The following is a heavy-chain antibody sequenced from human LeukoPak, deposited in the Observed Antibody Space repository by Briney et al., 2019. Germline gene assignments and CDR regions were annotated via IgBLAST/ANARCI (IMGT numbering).Heavy chain of an antibody. V-gene: IGHV3-21*04. CDR1: GFTFSSYY. D-gene: IGHD2-8*02. J-gene: IGHJ4*02. CDR2: ISSSSSYI. Sequence: GGSLRLSCVASGFTFSSYYMNWVRQAPGKGLEWVSSISSSSSYIYYADSVKGRFTISRDNSKNTLYLQMNSLRAEDTAVYYCAKEGSGGVGLVDYWGQGTLVTVSS. CDR3: AKEGSGGVGLVDY.